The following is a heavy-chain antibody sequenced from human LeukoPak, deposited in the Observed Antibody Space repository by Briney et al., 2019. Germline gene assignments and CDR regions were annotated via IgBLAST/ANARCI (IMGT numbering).Heavy chain of an antibody. CDR3: ARVRDREVKYFDY. J-gene: IGHJ4*02. CDR2: IYYTGRT. CDR1: GGSVSSGSYS. Sequence: SETLSLTCTVSGGSVSSGSYSWTWIRQPPGKGLECIGYIYYTGRTSYNPSLQSRVAMSVDTSKNQFSLKLSSVTAADTAVYYCARVRDREVKYFDYWGQGTLVTVSS. D-gene: IGHD1-26*01. V-gene: IGHV4-61*01.